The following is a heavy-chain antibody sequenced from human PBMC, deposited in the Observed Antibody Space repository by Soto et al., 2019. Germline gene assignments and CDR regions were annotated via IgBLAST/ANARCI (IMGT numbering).Heavy chain of an antibody. Sequence: TLSLTCTVSGGSISSGGYYWSWIRQHPGKGLEWIGYIYYSGSTYYNPSLKSRVTISVDTSKNRCSLKLSSVTAADTAVYYCARIIVVVTATWFDPWGQGTLVSVSS. J-gene: IGHJ5*02. D-gene: IGHD2-21*02. CDR3: ARIIVVVTATWFDP. CDR1: GGSISSGGYY. V-gene: IGHV4-31*03. CDR2: IYYSGST.